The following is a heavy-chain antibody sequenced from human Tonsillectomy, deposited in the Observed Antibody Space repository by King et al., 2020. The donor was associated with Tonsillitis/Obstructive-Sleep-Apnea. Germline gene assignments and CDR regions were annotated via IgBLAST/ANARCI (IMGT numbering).Heavy chain of an antibody. D-gene: IGHD2-15*01. V-gene: IGHV1-2*02. Sequence: QLVQSGAEVKKPGASVTVSCKASGYTFFGYYLHWVRQAPGQGLEWMGWINPNRGGTNYAQSFRGRVTVTRDTSISTAYMELRRLTSDDTAVYDCAREWVGHLAPAHLYWGQGTLVTVSS. CDR3: AREWVGHLAPAHLY. CDR2: INPNRGGT. CDR1: GYTFFGYY. J-gene: IGHJ4*02.